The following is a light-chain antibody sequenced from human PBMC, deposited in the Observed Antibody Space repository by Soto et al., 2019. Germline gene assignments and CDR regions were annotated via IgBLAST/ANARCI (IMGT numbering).Light chain of an antibody. Sequence: IQMTQSPSTLSGSVGDRVTITCRASQTISSWLAWYQQKPGKAPKLLIYKASTLKSGVPSRFSGSGSGTEFTLTISSLQPDDVATYYCQHYNSYPEAFGQGTKVDIK. J-gene: IGKJ1*01. V-gene: IGKV1-5*03. CDR2: KAS. CDR1: QTISSW. CDR3: QHYNSYPEA.